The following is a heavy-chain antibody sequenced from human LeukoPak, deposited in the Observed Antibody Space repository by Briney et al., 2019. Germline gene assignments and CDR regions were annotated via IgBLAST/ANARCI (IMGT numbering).Heavy chain of an antibody. CDR3: ARLNDGFDV. CDR2: IDPGDSDT. V-gene: IGHV5-51*01. J-gene: IGHJ3*01. Sequence: GESLKISCQGSGYSFTTYWIGWVRQMPGKGLELMGIIDPGDSDTRYSPSLQGQVTFSADKSIRMVYLQWSSLKASDTAIYYCARLNDGFDVWGQGTMVSVSS. CDR1: GYSFTTYW.